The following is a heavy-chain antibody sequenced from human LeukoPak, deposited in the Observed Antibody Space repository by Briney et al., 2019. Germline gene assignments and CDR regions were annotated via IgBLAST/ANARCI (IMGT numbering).Heavy chain of an antibody. CDR1: GFTFSSYV. Sequence: TGGSLRLSCAASGFTFSSYVLHWVRRAPGKGLEYVSAISNSGGSTYYANSVKGRFTISRDNSKNTLYLQMGSLRAEDMAVYYCARDQGDGCPFDWGQGTLVTVSS. CDR3: ARDQGDGCPFD. V-gene: IGHV3-64*01. J-gene: IGHJ4*02. D-gene: IGHD5-24*01. CDR2: ISNSGGST.